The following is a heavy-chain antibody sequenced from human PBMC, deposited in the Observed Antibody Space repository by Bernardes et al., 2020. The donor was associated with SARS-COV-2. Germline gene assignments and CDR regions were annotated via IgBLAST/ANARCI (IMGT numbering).Heavy chain of an antibody. CDR2: IDNGGGIV. V-gene: IGHV3-74*01. CDR3: AKDRDIILMGHGMDV. J-gene: IGHJ6*02. D-gene: IGHD5-12*01. Sequence: GGSLRLSCAGSGYTFSRFWMHWVRQVPGQGLVWVSRIDNGGGIVNYADSVKGRFAISRDNSRNTLFLQMNSLRAEDTAIYYCAKDRDIILMGHGMDVWGQGTTVTVSS. CDR1: GYTFSRFW.